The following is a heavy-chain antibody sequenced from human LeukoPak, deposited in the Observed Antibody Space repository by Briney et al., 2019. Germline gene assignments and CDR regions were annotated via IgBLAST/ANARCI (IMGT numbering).Heavy chain of an antibody. CDR3: ARSDWNLRFFDY. V-gene: IGHV4-34*01. J-gene: IGHJ4*02. Sequence: PSETLSLTCAVYGGSFSGYYWSWIRQPPGKGLEWIGEISHSVTINYNPSLKSRVTISVDTSKNQFSLKLSSVTAADTAVYYCARSDWNLRFFDYWGQGTLVTVSS. CDR2: ISHSVTI. CDR1: GGSFSGYY. D-gene: IGHD1-7*01.